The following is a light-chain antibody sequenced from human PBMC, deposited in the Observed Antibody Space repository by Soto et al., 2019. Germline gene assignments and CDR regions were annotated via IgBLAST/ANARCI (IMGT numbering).Light chain of an antibody. CDR2: GAS. Sequence: EIVLTQSPGTLSLSPGERATLPCRASQNIISDYFAWYQQKPGQAPRILIFGASTRATGIPDRFSGSGAGAYFNLTISRLEPADFGVYYCQQRSNWPITFGQGTRLEIK. V-gene: IGKV3D-20*02. CDR3: QQRSNWPIT. J-gene: IGKJ5*01. CDR1: QNIISDY.